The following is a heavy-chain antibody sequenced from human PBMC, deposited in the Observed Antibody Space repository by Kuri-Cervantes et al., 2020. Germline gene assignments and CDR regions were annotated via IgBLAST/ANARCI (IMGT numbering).Heavy chain of an antibody. CDR3: ARETGWFDP. D-gene: IGHD1-1*01. V-gene: IGHV4-31*11. CDR1: GGSFSAYY. CDR2: IYYTGST. J-gene: IGHJ5*02. Sequence: LRLSCAVYGGSFSAYYWSWIRQHPGKGLEWLGYIYYTGSTHYNPSFKSRLIISIDTSKNQFSLKLSSVTVADTAVYYCARETGWFDPWGQGALVTVSS.